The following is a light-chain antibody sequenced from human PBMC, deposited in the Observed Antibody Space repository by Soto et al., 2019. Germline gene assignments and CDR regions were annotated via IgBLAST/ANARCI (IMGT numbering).Light chain of an antibody. CDR3: LEYNNWPRWT. J-gene: IGKJ1*01. CDR1: QSVSSD. V-gene: IGKV3-15*01. CDR2: GVS. Sequence: EIVMTQSPATLSVSPGERATVSCRASQSVSSDLAWYQQQPGQAPRLLIYGVSTRATGIPARFSGSGSGTDFTLTINSLQSEDFAVYYCLEYNNWPRWTFGQGTKV.